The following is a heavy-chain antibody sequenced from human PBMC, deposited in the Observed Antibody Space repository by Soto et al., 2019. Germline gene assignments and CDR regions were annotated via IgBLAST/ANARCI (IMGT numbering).Heavy chain of an antibody. CDR2: IYPGDSDT. Sequence: GESLKISCKGSGYIFSIYWIGWVRQVPGKGLEWMGIIYPGDSDTRYNPSFQGQVTISVDKSTSTAYLQWNSLKASDTAIYYCARPEIPYRSNDYSYPLDLWGQGTXVTVSS. CDR1: GYIFSIYW. D-gene: IGHD3-16*01. J-gene: IGHJ4*01. CDR3: ARPEIPYRSNDYSYPLDL. V-gene: IGHV5-51*01.